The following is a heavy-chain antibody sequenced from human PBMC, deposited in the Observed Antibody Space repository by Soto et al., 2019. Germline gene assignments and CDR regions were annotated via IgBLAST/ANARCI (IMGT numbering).Heavy chain of an antibody. V-gene: IGHV1-69*01. CDR2: IIPIFGTA. J-gene: IGHJ4*02. CDR3: ARDGGIAVAGGPDY. Sequence: QVQLVQSGAEVKKPGSSVKVSCKASGGTFSSYAISWVRQAPGQGREWMGGIIPIFGTANYAQKFQGRVTITADESTSTAYMELSSRRSEETAVYYCARDGGIAVAGGPDYWGQGTLVTVSS. D-gene: IGHD6-19*01. CDR1: GGTFSSYA.